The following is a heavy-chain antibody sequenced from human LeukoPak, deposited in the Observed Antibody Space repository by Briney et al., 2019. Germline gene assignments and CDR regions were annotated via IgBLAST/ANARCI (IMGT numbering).Heavy chain of an antibody. CDR3: TKIRFSEQIWFDP. D-gene: IGHD1-26*01. CDR2: ISGSGGST. Sequence: PGGSLRLSCAASGFTLSSYAMSWVRQAPGKGLGWVSAISGSGGSTYYADSVKGRFTISRDNSKNTLYLQMNSLTAEDTAVYYCTKIRFSEQIWFDPWGQGTLVTVS. V-gene: IGHV3-23*01. J-gene: IGHJ5*02. CDR1: GFTLSSYA.